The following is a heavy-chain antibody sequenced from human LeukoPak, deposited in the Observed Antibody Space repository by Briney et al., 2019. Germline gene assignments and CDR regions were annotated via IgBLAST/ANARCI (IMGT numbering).Heavy chain of an antibody. J-gene: IGHJ5*02. Sequence: GGSLRLSCAASGFTFSSYWMSWVRQAPGKGLEWVSVIYSGGSTYYADSVKGRFTISRDNSKNTLYLQMNSLRAEDTAVYYCAKTTLQRITMVRGAPPGWFDPWGQGTLVTVSS. CDR2: IYSGGST. D-gene: IGHD3-10*01. V-gene: IGHV3-53*01. CDR3: AKTTLQRITMVRGAPPGWFDP. CDR1: GFTFSSYW.